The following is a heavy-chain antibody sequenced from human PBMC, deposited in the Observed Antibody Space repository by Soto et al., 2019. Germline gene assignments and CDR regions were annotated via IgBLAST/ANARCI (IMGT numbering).Heavy chain of an antibody. CDR3: ARRIVVVVAANWFDP. Sequence: LETLSLTCAFSSCSSSSSNWLIWVRQPPGKGLEWIGEIYHSGSTNYNPSLKSRVTISVDKSKNQFSLKLSSVTAADTAVYYCARRIVVVVAANWFDPWGQGTLVTVSS. CDR1: SCSSSSSNW. V-gene: IGHV4-4*02. D-gene: IGHD2-15*01. J-gene: IGHJ5*02. CDR2: IYHSGST.